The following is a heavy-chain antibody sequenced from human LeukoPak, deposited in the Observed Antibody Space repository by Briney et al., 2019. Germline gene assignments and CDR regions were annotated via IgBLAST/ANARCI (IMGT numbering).Heavy chain of an antibody. D-gene: IGHD3-16*02. J-gene: IGHJ4*02. CDR1: GGSFSGYY. Sequence: SETLSLTCAVYGGSFSGYYWSWIRQPPGKGLEWIGEINHSGSTNYNPSLKSRVTISVDTSKNQFSLKLSSVTAADTAVYYCAGPYYDYVWGSYRYPFDYWGQGTLVTVSS. CDR3: AGPYYDYVWGSYRYPFDY. CDR2: INHSGST. V-gene: IGHV4-34*01.